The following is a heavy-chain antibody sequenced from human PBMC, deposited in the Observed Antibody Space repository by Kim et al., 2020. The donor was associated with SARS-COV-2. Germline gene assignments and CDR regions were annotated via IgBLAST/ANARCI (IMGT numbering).Heavy chain of an antibody. Sequence: GGSLRLSCAASGFTFGGYAMSWVRQAPGKGLEWVSLIGASGANTYYADSVKGRSTISRDNSRNTLSLQVHSLTVDDTAVYYCARAPIRQQLAYWYFDLWGRGTLVTVSS. D-gene: IGHD6-13*01. V-gene: IGHV3-23*01. CDR2: IGASGANT. J-gene: IGHJ2*01. CDR3: ARAPIRQQLAYWYFDL. CDR1: GFTFGGYA.